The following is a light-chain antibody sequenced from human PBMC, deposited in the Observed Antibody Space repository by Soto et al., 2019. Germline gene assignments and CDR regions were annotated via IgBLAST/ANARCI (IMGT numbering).Light chain of an antibody. CDR3: QQYHNWPPGLT. V-gene: IGKV3-15*01. CDR1: QSFSGN. J-gene: IGKJ4*01. Sequence: EVVMTQSPATLSVSPGERVTLSCTASQSFSGNLAWYQQKPGQAPRLLIHGASTRATDIPARFSGSGSGTEFTLTITSLQSEDFAVYYCQQYHNWPPGLTFGGGTRVEIK. CDR2: GAS.